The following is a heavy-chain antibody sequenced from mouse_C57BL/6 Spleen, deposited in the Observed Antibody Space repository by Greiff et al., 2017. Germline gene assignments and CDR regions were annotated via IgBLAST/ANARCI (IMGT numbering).Heavy chain of an antibody. CDR1: GYTFTGYW. D-gene: IGHD1-1*01. CDR3: ARGYGSSYAFAY. CDR2: ILPGSGST. V-gene: IGHV1-9*01. Sequence: VQLQQSGAELMKPGASVKLSCKATGYTFTGYWIEWVKQRPGHGLEWIGEILPGSGSTNYNEKFKGKATFTADTSSTTAYMQLSSLTTEDSATYYWARGYGSSYAFAYWGQGTLVTVSA. J-gene: IGHJ3*01.